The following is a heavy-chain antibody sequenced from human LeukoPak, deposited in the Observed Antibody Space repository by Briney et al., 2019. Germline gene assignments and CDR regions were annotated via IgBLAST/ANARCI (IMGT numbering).Heavy chain of an antibody. J-gene: IGHJ6*03. Sequence: ASVKVSCKASGYTFTSCDINWVRQATGQGLEWMGWMNPNSGNTGYAQKFQGRVTITRNTSISTAYMELSSLRSEDTAVYYCARGQLPTYYYYMDVWGKGTTVTVSS. CDR3: ARGQLPTYYYYMDV. CDR1: GYTFTSCD. D-gene: IGHD6-6*01. V-gene: IGHV1-8*03. CDR2: MNPNSGNT.